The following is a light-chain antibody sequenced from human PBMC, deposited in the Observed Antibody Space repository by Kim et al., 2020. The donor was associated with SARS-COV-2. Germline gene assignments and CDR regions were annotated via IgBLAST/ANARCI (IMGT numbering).Light chain of an antibody. CDR1: QSVSSNY. J-gene: IGKJ1*01. Sequence: LSPGERAPLSCRASQSVSSNYLAWYQQKPGQAPRLLIYIASSRATGIPDRFSGSGSGTDFTLTISRLEPEDFAVYYCQQYGSSRTFGQGTKVDIK. CDR3: QQYGSSRT. V-gene: IGKV3-20*01. CDR2: IAS.